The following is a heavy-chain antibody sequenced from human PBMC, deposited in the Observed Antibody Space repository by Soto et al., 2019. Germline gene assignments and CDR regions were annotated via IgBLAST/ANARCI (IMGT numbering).Heavy chain of an antibody. D-gene: IGHD2-15*01. Sequence: GGSLRLSCAASGFTFIDAWMSWVRQAPGKGLDWVGRIKSKSDGGTTEYAAPVRGGFTISRDDSKNTLCLQMNSLKTEDTAVYYCTTDLWRIAVVVGSTGYFNPWGQGTPVTVSS. V-gene: IGHV3-15*01. CDR3: TTDLWRIAVVVGSTGYFNP. J-gene: IGHJ5*02. CDR2: IKSKSDGGTT. CDR1: GFTFIDAW.